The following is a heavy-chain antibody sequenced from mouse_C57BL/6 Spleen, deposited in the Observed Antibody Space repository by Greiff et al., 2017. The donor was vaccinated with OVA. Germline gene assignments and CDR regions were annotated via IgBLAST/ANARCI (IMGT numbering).Heavy chain of an antibody. D-gene: IGHD2-5*01. CDR3: AKRAYYSNYSYWYFDV. CDR2: IWGGGST. V-gene: IGHV2-9*01. CDR1: GFSLTSYG. Sequence: QVQLKESGPGLVAPSQSLSITCTVSGFSLTSYGLDWVRQPPGKGLEWLGVIWGGGSTNYNSALMSRLSISKDNSKSQVFLKMNSLQTYDTAMYYCAKRAYYSNYSYWYFDVWGTGTTVTVSS. J-gene: IGHJ1*03.